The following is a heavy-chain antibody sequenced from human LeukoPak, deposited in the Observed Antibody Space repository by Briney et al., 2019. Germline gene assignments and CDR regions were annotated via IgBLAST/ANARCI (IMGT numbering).Heavy chain of an antibody. CDR3: ARENLNRRQLFLAY. CDR1: GYTFTGYY. D-gene: IGHD2-2*01. V-gene: IGHV1-2*02. Sequence: GASVKVSCKASGYTFTGYYMHWVRQAPGQGLEWMGWINPNSGGTNYAQKFQGRVTMTRDTSISTAYMELSRLRSDDTAVYYCARENLNRRQLFLAYWGQGTLVTVSS. J-gene: IGHJ4*02. CDR2: INPNSGGT.